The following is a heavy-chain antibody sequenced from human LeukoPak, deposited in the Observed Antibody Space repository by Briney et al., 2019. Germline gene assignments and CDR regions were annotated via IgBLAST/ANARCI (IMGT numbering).Heavy chain of an antibody. CDR3: AKGPYCSGGSCYPNWFDP. D-gene: IGHD2-15*01. V-gene: IGHV3-23*01. CDR2: ISGSGGST. CDR1: GFTFSSYA. J-gene: IGHJ5*02. Sequence: GGSLRLSCAASGFTFSSYAVSWVRQAPGQGLEWVSAISGSGGSTYYADSVKGRFTISRDNSKNTLYLQMNSLRAEDTAVYYSAKGPYCSGGSCYPNWFDPWGQGTLVTVSS.